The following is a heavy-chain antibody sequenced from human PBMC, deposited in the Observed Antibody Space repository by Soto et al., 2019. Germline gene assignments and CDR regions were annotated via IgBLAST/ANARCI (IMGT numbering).Heavy chain of an antibody. CDR3: ARDPSIVLVPAATYYYYPYGMDV. Sequence: PGGSLRLCCAASGFTFSDYFMTWVRQAPGKGLEWVATIKQDGNEKYYVDSVRGRFTISRDNPKNSLYLQMNSLRAEDTAVYYCARDPSIVLVPAATYYYYPYGMDVWGQGTTVTVSS. CDR2: IKQDGNEK. D-gene: IGHD2-2*01. CDR1: GFTFSDYF. V-gene: IGHV3-7*01. J-gene: IGHJ6*02.